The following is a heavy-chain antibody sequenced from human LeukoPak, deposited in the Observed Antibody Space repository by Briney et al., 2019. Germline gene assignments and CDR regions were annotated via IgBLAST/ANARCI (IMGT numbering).Heavy chain of an antibody. CDR2: IYYSGST. D-gene: IGHD2-15*01. J-gene: IGHJ4*02. CDR3: AREGKCSGGSCYPRGFDY. CDR1: GGSISSYY. V-gene: IGHV4-59*01. Sequence: KPSETLSLTCTVSGGSISSYYWSWIRQPPGKGLEWIGYIYYSGSTNYNPFLKSRVTISVDTSKNQFSLKLSSVTAADTAVYYCAREGKCSGGSCYPRGFDYWGQGTLVTVSS.